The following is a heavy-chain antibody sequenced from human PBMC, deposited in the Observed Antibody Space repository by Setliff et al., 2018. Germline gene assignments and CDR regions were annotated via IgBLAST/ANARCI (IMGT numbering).Heavy chain of an antibody. CDR1: GYTFTNYG. CDR2: ANNNNFNT. CDR3: ARINFYVSSGYYYAPDY. Sequence: GASVKVSCKTSGYTFTNYGITWVRQAPGQGLEWMGWANNNNFNTNYAQKFQGRVTMTIDTSTDTVYMELRSLKSDDTALYYCARINFYVSSGYYYAPDYWGQGTLVTVSS. J-gene: IGHJ4*02. V-gene: IGHV1-18*01. D-gene: IGHD3-22*01.